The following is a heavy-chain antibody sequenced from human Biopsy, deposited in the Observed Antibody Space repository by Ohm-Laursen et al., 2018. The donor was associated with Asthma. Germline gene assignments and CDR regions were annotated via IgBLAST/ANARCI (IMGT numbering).Heavy chain of an antibody. Sequence: SQTLSLTCTVSGASITSSAYYWGWIRQPPGKGLEWIGSMYYGETTYYSPSLKSRVTISVDTSKNQFSLILSSVTAADTAVYCCARHDHRWDTYADFWGQGTLVTVSS. CDR3: ARHDHRWDTYADF. CDR1: GASITSSAYY. V-gene: IGHV4-39*01. D-gene: IGHD2-2*01. CDR2: MYYGETT. J-gene: IGHJ4*02.